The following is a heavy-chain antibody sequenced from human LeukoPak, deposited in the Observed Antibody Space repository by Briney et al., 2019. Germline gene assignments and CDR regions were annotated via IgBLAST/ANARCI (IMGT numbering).Heavy chain of an antibody. V-gene: IGHV1-8*01. CDR2: MNPNSGNT. CDR1: GYTFTSYD. D-gene: IGHD6-6*01. Sequence: ASVKVSCKASGYTFTSYDINWVRQAPGQGREWMGWMNPNSGNTGYAQKFQGRVTMTRNTSISTAYMELSSLRSEDTAVYYCARGLVRDFPDYWGQGTLVTVSS. CDR3: ARGLVRDFPDY. J-gene: IGHJ4*02.